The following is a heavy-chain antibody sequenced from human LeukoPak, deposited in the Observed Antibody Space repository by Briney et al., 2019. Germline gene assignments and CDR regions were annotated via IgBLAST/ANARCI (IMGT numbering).Heavy chain of an antibody. Sequence: SETLSLTCAVYGGSFSGYYWSWIRQPPGKGLEWIGEINHSGSTNYNPSLKSRVTMSVDTSKNQFSLKLSSVTAADTAVYYCARGRSYSGWPPNGYYFDYWGQGTLVTVSS. CDR2: INHSGST. CDR3: ARGRSYSGWPPNGYYFDY. CDR1: GGSFSGYY. J-gene: IGHJ4*02. V-gene: IGHV4-34*01. D-gene: IGHD6-19*01.